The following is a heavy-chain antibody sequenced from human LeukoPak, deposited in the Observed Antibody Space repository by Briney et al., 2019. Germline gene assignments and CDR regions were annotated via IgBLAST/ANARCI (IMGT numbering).Heavy chain of an antibody. J-gene: IGHJ4*02. CDR1: GFTVSTTF. D-gene: IGHD3-10*01. CDR2: IYTGGTT. V-gene: IGHV3-66*01. Sequence: GGSLRLSCAASGFTVSTTFMCCVRQAPGKGLEWVSVIYTGGTTYYADSVKGRFTISRDKSENTLYLQMNRLRAEDTAVYYCARVGVRFGDLPLERGGQGTLVTVSS. CDR3: ARVGVRFGDLPLER.